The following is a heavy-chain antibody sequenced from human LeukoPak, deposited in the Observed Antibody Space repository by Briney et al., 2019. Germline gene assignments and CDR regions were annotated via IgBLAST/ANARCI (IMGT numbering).Heavy chain of an antibody. CDR1: GFPFNNSA. CDR3: AKRDGAY. D-gene: IGHD4-17*01. CDR2: ISGSGGST. J-gene: IGHJ4*02. Sequence: PGGSLRLSCAASGFPFNNSAMSWVRQAPGKGLEWVSAISGSGGSTYYAGSVKGRSMISRDTSMDTLYLQMNSLRVEDTALYYCAKRDGAYWGQGTLVTVSS. V-gene: IGHV3-23*01.